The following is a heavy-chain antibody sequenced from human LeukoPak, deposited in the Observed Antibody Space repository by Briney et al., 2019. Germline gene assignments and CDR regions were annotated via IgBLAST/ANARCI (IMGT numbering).Heavy chain of an antibody. CDR2: IYYSGST. CDR1: GGSISSGGYY. Sequence: SSQTLSLTCTVSGGSISSGGYYWSWIRQHPGKGLEWIGYIYYSGSTYYNPSLKSRVTISVDTSKNQFSLKLSSVTAADTAVYYCASEWLSNRGWFDPWGQGTLVTVSS. CDR3: ASEWLSNRGWFDP. J-gene: IGHJ5*02. V-gene: IGHV4-31*03. D-gene: IGHD3-22*01.